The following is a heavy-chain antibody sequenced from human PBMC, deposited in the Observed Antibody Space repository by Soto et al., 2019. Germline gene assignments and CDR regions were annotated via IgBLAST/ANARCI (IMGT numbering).Heavy chain of an antibody. CDR2: ISSSSSYI. D-gene: IGHD6-19*01. J-gene: IGHJ6*02. Sequence: EVQLVESGGGLVKPGWSLRLSCAASGFTFSSYSMNWVRQAPGKRLEWVSSISSSSSYIYYADTVKGRFTISRDNAKNSLYLQMNSLRAEDTAVYYCVRDRKSQWLTEYYYGMDVWGQGTTVTVSS. CDR3: VRDRKSQWLTEYYYGMDV. CDR1: GFTFSSYS. V-gene: IGHV3-21*01.